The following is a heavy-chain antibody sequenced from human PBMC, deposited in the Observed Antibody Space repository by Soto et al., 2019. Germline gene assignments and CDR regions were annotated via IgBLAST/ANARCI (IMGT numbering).Heavy chain of an antibody. CDR1: GDTFTFTNYY. V-gene: IGHV1-46*01. J-gene: IGHJ4*02. D-gene: IGHD3-16*01. Sequence: QVQLVQSGAELKKPGASVKVSCKASGDTFTFTNYYMYWVRQAPGQGLEWMAIINPRGGTTIYAQKFQGRVTMTRDTSTSTVYVELSSLRSEDTAVYYCATRRVNIGYVSIGDYDSWGQGTLVTVSS. CDR3: ATRRVNIGYVSIGDYDS. CDR2: INPRGGTT.